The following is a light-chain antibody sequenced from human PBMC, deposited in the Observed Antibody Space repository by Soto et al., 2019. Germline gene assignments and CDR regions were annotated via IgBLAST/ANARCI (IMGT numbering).Light chain of an antibody. Sequence: QSALTQPASVSGSPGQSITISCTGTSSDVGGYNYVSWYQQHPGKAPKLMIYDVSNRPSGVSNRFSGSKSGNTASLTISGLXXXXXADYYCSSYTSSTSYVFGTGTKLT. CDR2: DVS. V-gene: IGLV2-14*01. CDR1: SSDVGGYNY. CDR3: SSYTSSTSYV. J-gene: IGLJ1*01.